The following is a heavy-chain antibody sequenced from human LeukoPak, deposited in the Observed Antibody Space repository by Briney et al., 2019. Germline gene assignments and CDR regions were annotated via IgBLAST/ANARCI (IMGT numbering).Heavy chain of an antibody. D-gene: IGHD1-14*01. CDR2: LYHSDSV. CDR3: ARHHDSYYYYYIDV. Sequence: SETLSLTCTVSGYSTSNGYYWVWIRQPPGKGLEWIGSLYHSDSVYYNTALKSRVSMSVDTSKNQFSLKLSFVTAADTAVYYCARHHDSYYYYYIDVWGSGTTVTVSS. J-gene: IGHJ6*03. V-gene: IGHV4-38-2*02. CDR1: GYSTSNGYY.